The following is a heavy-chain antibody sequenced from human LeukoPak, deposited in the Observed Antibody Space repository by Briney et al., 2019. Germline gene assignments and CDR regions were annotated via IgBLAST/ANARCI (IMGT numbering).Heavy chain of an antibody. CDR2: IWYDGSNK. D-gene: IGHD3-3*01. V-gene: IGHV3-33*06. J-gene: IGHJ6*03. Sequence: GGSLRLSCAASGFTFSSYGMHWVRQAPGKGLEWVAVIWYDGSNKYYADSVKGRFTISRENSKNTLYLQMNSLRAEDTAVYYCAKVLDSYYDFWSGGDYYYMDVWGKGTTVTVSS. CDR3: AKVLDSYYDFWSGGDYYYMDV. CDR1: GFTFSSYG.